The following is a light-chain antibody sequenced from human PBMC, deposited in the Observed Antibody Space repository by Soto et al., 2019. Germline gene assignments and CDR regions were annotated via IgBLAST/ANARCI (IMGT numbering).Light chain of an antibody. CDR2: DVT. J-gene: IGLJ2*01. CDR1: SSDVGGYNY. CDR3: SSCTRSSNVV. V-gene: IGLV2-14*01. Sequence: QSALTQPASVSGSPGQSITISCTGTSSDVGGYNYVSWYQQHPGKTPKLMIFDVTNRPSGVSNRFSGSKSGNTASLTISGLQDEDEADYYCSSCTRSSNVVFGGGTKLTVL.